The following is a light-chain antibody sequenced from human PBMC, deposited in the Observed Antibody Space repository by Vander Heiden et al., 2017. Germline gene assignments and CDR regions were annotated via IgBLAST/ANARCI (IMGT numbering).Light chain of an antibody. CDR2: EVS. J-gene: IGLJ2*01. CDR3: SSYAGSNNLV. V-gene: IGLV2-8*01. Sequence: SALTQPPPASWSPGPSVNISCTGTSSELGGYNYVSWYQQHPGKAPKLMNYEVSKRPSGVPDRFSGSKSGTTASLTVSGLQAEDEADYYCSSYAGSNNLVFGGGTKLTVL. CDR1: SSELGGYNY.